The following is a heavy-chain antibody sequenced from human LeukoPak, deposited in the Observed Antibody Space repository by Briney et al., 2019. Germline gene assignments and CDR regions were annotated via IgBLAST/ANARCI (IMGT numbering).Heavy chain of an antibody. Sequence: GGSLRLSCAASGFTFSSYSMNWVRQAPGKGLEWVSSISSSSSYIYYADSVKGRFTISRDNAKNSLYLQMNSLRAEDTAVYYCARDGGPEDFWRANYDAFDIWGQGTMVTVSS. CDR3: ARDGGPEDFWRANYDAFDI. CDR2: ISSSSSYI. D-gene: IGHD3-3*01. V-gene: IGHV3-21*01. J-gene: IGHJ3*02. CDR1: GFTFSSYS.